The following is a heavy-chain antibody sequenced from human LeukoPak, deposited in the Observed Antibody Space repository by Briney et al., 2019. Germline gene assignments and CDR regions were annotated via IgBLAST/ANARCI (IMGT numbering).Heavy chain of an antibody. CDR3: AKELDYSGSGNSPAPNY. J-gene: IGHJ4*02. Sequence: GGSLRLSCAASGFTFSSYEMNWVRQAPGKGREWVSYISSSGSTIYYADSVKGRFTISRDISKNTLYLQMNSLRAEDTAVYYCAKELDYSGSGNSPAPNYWGQGTLVAVSS. CDR2: ISSSGSTI. D-gene: IGHD3-10*01. V-gene: IGHV3-48*03. CDR1: GFTFSSYE.